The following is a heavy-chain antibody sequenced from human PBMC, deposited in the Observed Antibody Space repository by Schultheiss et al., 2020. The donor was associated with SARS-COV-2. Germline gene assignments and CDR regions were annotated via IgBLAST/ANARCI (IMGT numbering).Heavy chain of an antibody. V-gene: IGHV4-31*03. CDR3: ARDLNSGYEYFHYYGMDV. D-gene: IGHD5-12*01. J-gene: IGHJ6*02. CDR1: GGSISSGGYY. CDR2: IYYSGST. Sequence: LRLSCTVSGGSISSGGYYWSWIRQHPGKGLEWIGYIYYSGSTYYNPSLKSRVTISVDTSKNQFSLKLSSVTAADTAVYYCARDLNSGYEYFHYYGMDVWGQGTTVTVSS.